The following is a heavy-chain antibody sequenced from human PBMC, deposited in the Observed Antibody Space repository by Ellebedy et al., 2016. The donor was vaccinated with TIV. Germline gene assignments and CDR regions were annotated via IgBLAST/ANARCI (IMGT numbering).Heavy chain of an antibody. Sequence: ASVKVSCKASGNTFTGFDINWVRQTAGQGLEWMGWMNPNSGNTGYAQKFQGRLTMTRNTSISTAYMELSGLRSEDTAVYYCGIGYYIDKWGQGTLVTVSS. J-gene: IGHJ4*02. CDR1: GNTFTGFD. D-gene: IGHD3-22*01. CDR2: MNPNSGNT. V-gene: IGHV1-8*02. CDR3: GIGYYIDK.